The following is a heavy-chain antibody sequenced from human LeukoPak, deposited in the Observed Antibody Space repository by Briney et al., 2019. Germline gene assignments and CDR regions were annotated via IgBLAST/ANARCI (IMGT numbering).Heavy chain of an antibody. CDR2: IIPILGIA. Sequence: ASVKVSCKASGGTFTSYAISWVRQAPGQGLEWMGRIIPILGIANYAQKFQGRVTITADKSTSTAYMELSSLRSEDTAVYYCASGWAITMIVVEPPDYWGEGTLVTVSS. CDR3: ASGWAITMIVVEPPDY. D-gene: IGHD3-22*01. J-gene: IGHJ4*02. CDR1: GGTFTSYA. V-gene: IGHV1-69*04.